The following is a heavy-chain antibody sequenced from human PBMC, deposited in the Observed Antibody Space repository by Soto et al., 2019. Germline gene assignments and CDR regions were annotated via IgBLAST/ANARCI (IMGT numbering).Heavy chain of an antibody. CDR1: GFSLSTSGVG. CDR3: AHRLAGTREFDP. D-gene: IGHD1-1*01. Sequence: SGPTLVNPTQTLTLTCTFSGFSLSTSGVGVGWIRQPPGKALEWLALIYWNDDKRYSPSLKSRLTITKDTSKNQVVLTMTNMDPVDTATYYGAHRLAGTREFDPWGQGTLVTVSS. J-gene: IGHJ5*02. CDR2: IYWNDDK. V-gene: IGHV2-5*01.